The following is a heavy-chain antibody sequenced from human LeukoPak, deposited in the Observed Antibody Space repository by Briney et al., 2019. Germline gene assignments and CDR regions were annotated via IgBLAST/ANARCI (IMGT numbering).Heavy chain of an antibody. J-gene: IGHJ6*02. CDR2: MNPNSGNT. CDR3: ATAEPTYSYGYGGPIDYYGMDV. CDR1: GYTFTSYD. V-gene: IGHV1-8*01. Sequence: ASVKVSCKASGYTFTSYDINWVRQATGQGLEWMGWMNPNSGNTGYAQKFQGRVTMTRNTSISTAYMELSSLRSEDTAVYYCATAEPTYSYGYGGPIDYYGMDVWGQGTTVTVSS. D-gene: IGHD5-18*01.